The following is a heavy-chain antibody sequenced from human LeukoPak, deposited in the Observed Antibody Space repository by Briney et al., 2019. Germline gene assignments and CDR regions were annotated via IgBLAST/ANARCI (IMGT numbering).Heavy chain of an antibody. CDR3: AKGDYYGSGNFARD. CDR1: GFTFSDHG. D-gene: IGHD3-10*01. V-gene: IGHV3-30*02. CDR2: IRYDGYNK. Sequence: PGGSLRLSCAASGFTFSDHGMHWVRQAPGKGLEWVTFIRYDGYNKYYVDSVKGRFTISRDNAKNSLYLQMNSLRAEDTALYYCAKGDYYGSGNFARDWGQGTLVTVSS. J-gene: IGHJ4*02.